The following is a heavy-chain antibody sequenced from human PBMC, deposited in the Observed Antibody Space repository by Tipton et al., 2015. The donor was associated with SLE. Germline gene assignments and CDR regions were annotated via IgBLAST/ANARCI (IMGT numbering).Heavy chain of an antibody. CDR2: VNRNEGT. V-gene: IGHV4-59*02. Sequence: TLSLTCAVSGASVTTSYWTWLRQPPGKGLEWIAYVNRNEGTNFKPSLKSRVTISLDTSRNQFSLNLNSVTAADTALYYCARGMVTWRGAIVGVDVWGQGTRVNVSS. CDR1: GASVTTSY. D-gene: IGHD2-21*02. J-gene: IGHJ6*02. CDR3: ARGMVTWRGAIVGVDV.